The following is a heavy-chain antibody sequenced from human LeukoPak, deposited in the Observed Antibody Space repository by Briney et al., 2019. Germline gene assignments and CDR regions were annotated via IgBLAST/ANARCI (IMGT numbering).Heavy chain of an antibody. Sequence: GRSLRLFCAASGFTFSSYAMHWVRQAPGKGLEWVAVISYDGSNKYYADSVKGRFTISRDNSKNTLYLQMNSLRAEDTAVYYCARGDLFGELLAVDYWGQGTLVTVSS. D-gene: IGHD3-10*01. CDR2: ISYDGSNK. J-gene: IGHJ4*02. CDR3: ARGDLFGELLAVDY. CDR1: GFTFSSYA. V-gene: IGHV3-30-3*01.